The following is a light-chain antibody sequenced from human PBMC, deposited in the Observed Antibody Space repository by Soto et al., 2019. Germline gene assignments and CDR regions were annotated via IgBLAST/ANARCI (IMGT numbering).Light chain of an antibody. J-gene: IGKJ1*01. CDR2: KAS. CDR1: QTICSW. CDR3: QHYNSYSEA. Sequence: DIQMTQSPSTLSGSVGDRVTITCRASQTICSWLAWFQQRPGRAPKFLIYKASTLKSGVPSRFSGSGSGTEFTLTISSLQPDDFATYYCQHYNSYSEAFGQGTKVDIK. V-gene: IGKV1-5*03.